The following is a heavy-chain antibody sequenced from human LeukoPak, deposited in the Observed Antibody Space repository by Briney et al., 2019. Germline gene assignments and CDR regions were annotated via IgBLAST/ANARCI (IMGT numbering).Heavy chain of an antibody. Sequence: PGGSLRLSCAASGFTFSSYAMSWVRQAPGKGLEWVSAVSGSGGSTYYADSVKGRFTISRASSKNTLYLQMNSLRAEDTAVYYCAVCSGWFERVFDYWGQGTLVTVSS. D-gene: IGHD6-19*01. CDR2: VSGSGGST. CDR1: GFTFSSYA. J-gene: IGHJ4*02. CDR3: AVCSGWFERVFDY. V-gene: IGHV3-23*01.